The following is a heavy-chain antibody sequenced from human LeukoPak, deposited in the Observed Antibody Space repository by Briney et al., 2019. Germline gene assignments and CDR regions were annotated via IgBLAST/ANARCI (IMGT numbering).Heavy chain of an antibody. V-gene: IGHV3-30*02. J-gene: IGHJ4*02. D-gene: IGHD2-15*01. CDR1: GFTFSSYG. CDR3: AKDQGGCSGGSCPPMIPDY. Sequence: GGSLRLSCAASGFTFSSYGMHWVRQAPGKGLEWVAFIRYDGSNKYYADSVKGRFTISRDNSKNTLYLQMNSLRAEDTAVYYCAKDQGGCSGGSCPPMIPDYWGQRTLVTVSS. CDR2: IRYDGSNK.